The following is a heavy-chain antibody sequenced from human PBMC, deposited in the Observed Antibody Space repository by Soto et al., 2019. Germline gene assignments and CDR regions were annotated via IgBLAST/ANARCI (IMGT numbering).Heavy chain of an antibody. Sequence: QVQLVESGGGVVQPGRSLRLSCAASGFTFSSYGMHWVRQAPGKGLEWVAVISYDGSNKYYADSVKGRFTISRDNXKXXLYLQMNSLRAEDTAVYYCAKDRCGGDCYPDAFDIWGQGTMVTVSS. CDR2: ISYDGSNK. V-gene: IGHV3-30*18. D-gene: IGHD2-21*02. CDR1: GFTFSSYG. CDR3: AKDRCGGDCYPDAFDI. J-gene: IGHJ3*02.